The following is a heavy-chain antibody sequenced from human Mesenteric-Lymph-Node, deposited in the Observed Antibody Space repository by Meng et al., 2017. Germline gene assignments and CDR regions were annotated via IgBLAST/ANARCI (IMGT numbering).Heavy chain of an antibody. D-gene: IGHD3-3*01. CDR1: GYTFTGYY. CDR3: ARDVSGDDTATFDY. V-gene: IGHV1-2*02. CDR2: INPNSGGT. J-gene: IGHJ4*02. Sequence: ASVKVSCKASGYTFTGYYMHWVRQAPGQGLEWMGWINPNSGGTNYAQKFQGRVTMTGDTSISTAFMELSRLASDDTAVYYCARDVSGDDTATFDYWGQGTLVTVSS.